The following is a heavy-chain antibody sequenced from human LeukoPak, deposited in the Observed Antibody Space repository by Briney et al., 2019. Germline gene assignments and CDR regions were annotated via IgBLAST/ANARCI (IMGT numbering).Heavy chain of an antibody. V-gene: IGHV4-59*01. CDR3: ARLGSGSYYTRWFDP. J-gene: IGHJ5*02. Sequence: PSETLSLTCTVSGGSISSYYWSWIRQSPWKGLEWIGYIYYSGSTNYNPSLKSRVTISVDTSKNQFSLKLSSVTAADTAVYYCARLGSGSYYTRWFDPWGQGTLVTVSS. CDR1: GGSISSYY. CDR2: IYYSGST. D-gene: IGHD3-10*01.